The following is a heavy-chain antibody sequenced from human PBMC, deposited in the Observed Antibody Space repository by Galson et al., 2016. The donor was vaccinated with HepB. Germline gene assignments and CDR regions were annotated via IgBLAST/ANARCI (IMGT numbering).Heavy chain of an antibody. CDR3: AKDRLGYCSIPSCYFWDS. CDR2: ITGGRGIT. D-gene: IGHD2-2*01. V-gene: IGHV3-23*01. J-gene: IGHJ4*02. Sequence: SLRLSCAASGFNFRDYGMTWVRQAPGKGLEWVSFITGGRGITHYGDSVKGRFPISRDTSKKTRYLQMTNLRAEDTAIYYCAKDRLGYCSIPSCYFWDSWGQGALVIVSS. CDR1: GFNFRDYG.